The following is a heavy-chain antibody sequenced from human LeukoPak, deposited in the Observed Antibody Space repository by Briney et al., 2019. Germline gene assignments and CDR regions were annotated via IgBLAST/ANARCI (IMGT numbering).Heavy chain of an antibody. V-gene: IGHV1-2*02. CDR1: GYTFTAYY. D-gene: IGHD5-12*01. Sequence: ASVKVSCKASGYTFTAYYMHWVRQSPGQRLEWMGWINPNSGGTNYVQKFQGRVTMTRDTSISTVYMELSTLRSDDTAVYYCARGGGYSYGFGYWGQGTLVTVSS. CDR2: INPNSGGT. J-gene: IGHJ4*02. CDR3: ARGGGYSYGFGY.